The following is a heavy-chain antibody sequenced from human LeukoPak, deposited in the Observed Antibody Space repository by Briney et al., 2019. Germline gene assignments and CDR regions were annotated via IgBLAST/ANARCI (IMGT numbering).Heavy chain of an antibody. D-gene: IGHD5-18*01. CDR3: TTGTWIQLWLADY. J-gene: IGHJ4*02. CDR1: GFTFSSYA. V-gene: IGHV3-15*01. Sequence: GGSLILSCAASGFTFSSYAMSWVRQAPGKGLEWVGHINPSSDGGTTDYAAPVKGRFSISRDDSKNTLHLQMNRLKTEDTAVYYCTTGTWIQLWLADYWGQGTLVTVSS. CDR2: INPSSDGGTT.